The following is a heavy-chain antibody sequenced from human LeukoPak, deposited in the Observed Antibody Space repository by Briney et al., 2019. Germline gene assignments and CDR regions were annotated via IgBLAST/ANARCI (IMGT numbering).Heavy chain of an antibody. CDR1: GYTFTSYE. CDR3: ARVDDYIWGGFRVPFDH. V-gene: IGHV1-8*01. J-gene: IGHJ4*02. CDR2: MNPNSGTT. D-gene: IGHD3-16*02. Sequence: ASVKVSCKASGYTFTSYEINWVRQAAGQGLEWMGWMNPNSGTTDYAQSFQGRVTFTRNTSITTAYMELSSLRSEDTAVYYCARVDDYIWGGFRVPFDHWGQGTLVTVSS.